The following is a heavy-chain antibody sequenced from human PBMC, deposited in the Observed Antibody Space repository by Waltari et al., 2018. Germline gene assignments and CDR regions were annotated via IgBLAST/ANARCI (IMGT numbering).Heavy chain of an antibody. CDR3: SKWNSLLGTYFDF. Sequence: EVQLVESGGGLVQPGRSLRLSCRSSGFSFGDYAMTWVRQAPGKGLEWVGFIKSGTYGGTREYAASVRGRFSISRDDSNSIAYLQMDSLQIEDTAVYYCSKWNSLLGTYFDFWGQGTLVIVSS. J-gene: IGHJ4*02. D-gene: IGHD3-16*01. CDR1: GFSFGDYA. CDR2: IKSGTYGGTR. V-gene: IGHV3-49*04.